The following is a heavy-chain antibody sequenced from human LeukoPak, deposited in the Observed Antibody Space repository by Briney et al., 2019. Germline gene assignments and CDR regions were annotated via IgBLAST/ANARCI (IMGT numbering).Heavy chain of an antibody. CDR1: GFTFSSYG. V-gene: IGHV3-30*02. Sequence: LRGGSLRLSCAASGFTFSSYGMHWVRQAPGKGLEWVAFIRYDGSNKYYADSVKGRFTISRDNSKNTLYLQMNSLRAEDTAVYYCAKAPRIAPWTRFDYWGQGTLVTVSS. D-gene: IGHD6-13*01. CDR3: AKAPRIAPWTRFDY. J-gene: IGHJ4*02. CDR2: IRYDGSNK.